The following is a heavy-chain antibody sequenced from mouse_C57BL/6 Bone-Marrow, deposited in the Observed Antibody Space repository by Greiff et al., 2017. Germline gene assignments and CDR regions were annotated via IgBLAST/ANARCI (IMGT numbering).Heavy chain of an antibody. D-gene: IGHD1-1*01. CDR2: INPNNGGT. Sequence: EVQLQQSGPELVKPGASVKIPCKASGYTFTDYNMDWVKQSHGKSLEWIGDINPNNGGTIYNQKFKGKATLTVDKSSSTAYMELRSLTSEDTAVYYCARGRPLITTVVAPYAMDYWGQGTSVTVSS. J-gene: IGHJ4*01. V-gene: IGHV1-18*01. CDR1: GYTFTDYN. CDR3: ARGRPLITTVVAPYAMDY.